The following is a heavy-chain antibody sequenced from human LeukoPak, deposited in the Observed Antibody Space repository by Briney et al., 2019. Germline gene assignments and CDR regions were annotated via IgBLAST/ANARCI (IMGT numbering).Heavy chain of an antibody. Sequence: GESLKISCKGSGYSFTSYWIGWVRQMPGKGLEWMGIIYPGDSDTRYSPSFQGQVTILADKSISTAYLQWSSLKASDTAMYYCARPSGYSSGWYSTDYWGQGTLVTVSS. CDR2: IYPGDSDT. D-gene: IGHD6-19*01. J-gene: IGHJ4*02. CDR1: GYSFTSYW. V-gene: IGHV5-51*01. CDR3: ARPSGYSSGWYSTDY.